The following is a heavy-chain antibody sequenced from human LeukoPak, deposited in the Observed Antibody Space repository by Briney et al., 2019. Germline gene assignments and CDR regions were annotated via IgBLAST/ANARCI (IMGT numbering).Heavy chain of an antibody. D-gene: IGHD5-24*01. V-gene: IGHV3-15*01. Sequence: GSLRLSCEASGLSFSNAWMSWVRQAPGKGLEWVGRIKSKIDGGTSIYAAPVKGRFTISRDDSKNSLYLQMNSLKTEDTAVYYCTTDDGYNMYNWFDPWGQGTLVTVSS. CDR2: IKSKIDGGTS. J-gene: IGHJ5*02. CDR3: TTDDGYNMYNWFDP. CDR1: GLSFSNAW.